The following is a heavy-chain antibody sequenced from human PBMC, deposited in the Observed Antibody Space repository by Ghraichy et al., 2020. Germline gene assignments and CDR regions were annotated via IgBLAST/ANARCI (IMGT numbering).Heavy chain of an antibody. V-gene: IGHV4-39*01. J-gene: IGHJ5*02. CDR2: IYYSGST. CDR1: GGSISSSSYY. Sequence: TLSLTCTVSGGSISSSSYYWGWIRQPPGKGLEWIGSIYYSGSTYYNPSLKSRVTISVDTSKNQFSLKLSSVTAADTAVYYCARQTVVPAATGWFDPWGQGTLVTVSS. D-gene: IGHD2-2*01. CDR3: ARQTVVPAATGWFDP.